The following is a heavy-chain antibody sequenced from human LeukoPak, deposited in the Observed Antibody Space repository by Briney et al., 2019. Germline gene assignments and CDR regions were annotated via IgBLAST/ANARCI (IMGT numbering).Heavy chain of an antibody. CDR3: ARGYYYDSSGYYGY. V-gene: IGHV1-2*04. Sequence: GASVKVSCKASGYTFTGYYMHWVRQAPGQGLEWMGWINPNSGGSNYAQKFQGWVTMTRDTSISTAYMELSRLRSDDTAVYYCARGYYYDSSGYYGYWGQGTLVTVSS. J-gene: IGHJ4*02. CDR2: INPNSGGS. CDR1: GYTFTGYY. D-gene: IGHD3-22*01.